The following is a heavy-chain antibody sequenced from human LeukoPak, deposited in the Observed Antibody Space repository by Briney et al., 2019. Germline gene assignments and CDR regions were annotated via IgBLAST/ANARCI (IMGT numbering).Heavy chain of an antibody. CDR2: IYYSGST. CDR3: ARQYDSSFYAFDI. D-gene: IGHD3-22*01. Sequence: SETLSLTCTVSGGSISSSSYYWGWIRQPPGKGLEWIGSIYYSGSTYYNPSLKSRVTISVDTSKNQFSLKLSSVTAADTAVYYCARQYDSSFYAFDIWGQGTMVTVSS. CDR1: GGSISSSSYY. V-gene: IGHV4-39*01. J-gene: IGHJ3*02.